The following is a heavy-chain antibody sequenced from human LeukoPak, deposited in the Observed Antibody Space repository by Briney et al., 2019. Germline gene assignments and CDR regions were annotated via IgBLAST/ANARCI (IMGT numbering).Heavy chain of an antibody. CDR3: ARDPPMSEIVEMATTRAFDI. J-gene: IGHJ3*02. CDR1: GGSISSSSYY. CDR2: IYYSGST. Sequence: SETLSLTCTVSGGSISSSSYYWGWIRQPPGKGLEWSGSIYYSGSTYYNPSLKSRVTISVDTSKNQFSLKLSSVTAADTAVYYCARDPPMSEIVEMATTRAFDIWGQGTMVTVSS. D-gene: IGHD5-24*01. V-gene: IGHV4-39*07.